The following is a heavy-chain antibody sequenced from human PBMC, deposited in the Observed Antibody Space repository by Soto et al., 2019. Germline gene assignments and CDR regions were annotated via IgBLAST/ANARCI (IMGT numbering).Heavy chain of an antibody. J-gene: IGHJ6*02. V-gene: IGHV1-2*04. CDR1: GYTFTGYY. CDR3: ARDSIRCSSTSRHYYYGTDV. CDR2: INPNSGGT. Sequence: ASVKVSCKASGYTFTGYYMHWVRQAPGQGLEWMGWINPNSGGTNYAQKFQGWVTMTRDTSISTAYMELSRLRSDDTAVYYCARDSIRCSSTSRHYYYGTDVWGQGTTVTVFS. D-gene: IGHD2-2*01.